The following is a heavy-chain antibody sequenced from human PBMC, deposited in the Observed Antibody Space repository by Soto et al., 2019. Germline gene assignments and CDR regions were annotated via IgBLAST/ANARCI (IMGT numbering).Heavy chain of an antibody. CDR2: MNPNSGNT. D-gene: IGHD2-15*01. CDR3: ARGERGYCSGGSCRPGY. CDR1: GYTFTSYD. V-gene: IGHV1-8*01. J-gene: IGHJ4*02. Sequence: QVQLVQSGAEVKKPGASVKVSCKASGYTFTSYDINWVRQATGQGLEWMGWMNPNSGNTGYARKFQGRVTMTRNTSISTAYMELSSLRSEDTAVYYCARGERGYCSGGSCRPGYWGQGTLVTVSS.